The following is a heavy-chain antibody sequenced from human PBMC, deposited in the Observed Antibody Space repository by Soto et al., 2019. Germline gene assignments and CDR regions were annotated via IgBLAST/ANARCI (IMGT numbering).Heavy chain of an antibody. CDR2: IGGGNDI. V-gene: IGHV3-23*01. Sequence: VQLLESGGGLVQSGGSLRLSCEASGVTFSNYAMSWVRQAPGEGPEWVSTIGGGNDIFYRDSVKGRFTISRDDSKNTLYLQMDKLRVEDTAMYFCVKASVSFNGIFDAFDVWGQGTVDTVSS. D-gene: IGHD3-3*02. CDR3: VKASVSFNGIFDAFDV. J-gene: IGHJ3*01. CDR1: GVTFSNYA.